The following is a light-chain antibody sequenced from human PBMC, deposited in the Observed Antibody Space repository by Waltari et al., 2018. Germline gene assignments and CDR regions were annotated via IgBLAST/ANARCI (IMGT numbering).Light chain of an antibody. CDR1: SGHSNYA. CDR3: QTWGTGVHVV. Sequence: QVVLTQSPSASASRGASVKLTCTLSSGHSNYAIAWHQQQPGKGPRFLMKVHSGGTQFKGDGIPDRFTGSSSGSERYLTISSLQSDDDADYYCQTWGTGVHVVFGGGTKLTVL. CDR2: VHSGGTQ. J-gene: IGLJ2*01. V-gene: IGLV4-69*01.